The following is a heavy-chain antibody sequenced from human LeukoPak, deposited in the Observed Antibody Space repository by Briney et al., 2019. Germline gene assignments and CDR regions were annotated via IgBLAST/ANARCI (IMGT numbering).Heavy chain of an antibody. V-gene: IGHV4-61*02. J-gene: IGHJ4*02. Sequence: SQTLSLTCTVSGGSISSGNYYWSWIRQPAGKGLEWVGRIYTSGSTNYNPSLKSRVTISVDTSKSQFSLELSSVSAADTAVYYCARATYEDFDSWGQGTLVTVSS. CDR3: ARATYEDFDS. CDR2: IYTSGST. D-gene: IGHD3-22*01. CDR1: GGSISSGNYY.